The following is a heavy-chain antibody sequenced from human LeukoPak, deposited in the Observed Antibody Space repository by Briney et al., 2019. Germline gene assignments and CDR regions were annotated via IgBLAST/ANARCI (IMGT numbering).Heavy chain of an antibody. CDR3: AREAAMVNFDY. D-gene: IGHD5-18*01. CDR2: ISYDGSNK. J-gene: IGHJ4*02. CDR1: GFTFSSYA. Sequence: GGSLRLSCAASGFTFSSYAMHWVRQAPGKGLEWVAAISYDGSNKYYADSVKGRFTISRDNSKNTLYLQMNSQRAEDTAVYYCAREAAMVNFDYWGQGTLVTVSS. V-gene: IGHV3-30*04.